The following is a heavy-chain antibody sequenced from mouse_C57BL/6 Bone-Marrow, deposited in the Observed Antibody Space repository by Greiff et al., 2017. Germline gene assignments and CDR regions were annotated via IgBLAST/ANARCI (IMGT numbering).Heavy chain of an antibody. CDR3: ARENNYYCSSPYYFDY. Sequence: QVQLKQSGPELVKPGASVKISCKASGYAFSSSWMNWVKQRPGKGLEWIGRIYPGDGDTNYNGKFKGKATLTADKSSSTAYMQLSNLTSEDSAVYYCARENNYYCSSPYYFDYWGQGTTLTVSS. J-gene: IGHJ2*01. V-gene: IGHV1-82*01. D-gene: IGHD1-1*01. CDR1: GYAFSSSW. CDR2: IYPGDGDT.